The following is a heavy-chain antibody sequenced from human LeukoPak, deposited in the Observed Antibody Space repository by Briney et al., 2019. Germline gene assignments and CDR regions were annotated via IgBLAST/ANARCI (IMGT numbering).Heavy chain of an antibody. J-gene: IGHJ4*02. CDR1: GGSISSYY. Sequence: SETLSLTCTVSGGSISSYYWSWIRQPPGKGLEWIGYIYYSGSTNYNPSLKSRVTISVDTSKNQFSLKLSSVTAADTAVYYCARDPGIAAATHPYYFDYWGQGTLVTVSS. D-gene: IGHD6-13*01. CDR3: ARDPGIAAATHPYYFDY. V-gene: IGHV4-59*12. CDR2: IYYSGST.